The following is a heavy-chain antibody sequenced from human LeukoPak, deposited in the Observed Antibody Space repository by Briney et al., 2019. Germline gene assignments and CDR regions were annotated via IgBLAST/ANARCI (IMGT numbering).Heavy chain of an antibody. J-gene: IGHJ5*02. V-gene: IGHV4-59*01. Sequence: SETLSLTCTVSGGSIGSYYWSWIRQPPGKGLEWIGYIYYSGSTNYNPSLKSRVTISVDTSKNQFSLKLSSVTAADTAVYYCARGYYDFWSGYCWFDPWGQGTLVTVSS. CDR1: GGSIGSYY. D-gene: IGHD3-3*01. CDR2: IYYSGST. CDR3: ARGYYDFWSGYCWFDP.